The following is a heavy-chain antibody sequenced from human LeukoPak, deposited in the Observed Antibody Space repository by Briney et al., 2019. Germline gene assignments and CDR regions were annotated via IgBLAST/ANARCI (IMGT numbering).Heavy chain of an antibody. D-gene: IGHD2/OR15-2a*01. J-gene: IGHJ5*01. Sequence: GGSLRLSCSASGFTFSNYAMHWVRQAPEKGLQYVSTISSNGGTTYYADSVKGRFTVSRDNSKNTLYLQMSSLGAEDTAVYYCVEEHSTGWYDWWGQGSLVSVSS. CDR3: VEEHSTGWYDW. CDR1: GFTFSNYA. CDR2: ISSNGGTT. V-gene: IGHV3-64D*06.